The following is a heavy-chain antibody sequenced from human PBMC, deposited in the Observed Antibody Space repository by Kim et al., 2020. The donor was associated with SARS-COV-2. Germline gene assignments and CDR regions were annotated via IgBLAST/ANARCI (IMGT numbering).Heavy chain of an antibody. CDR3: ARDQDSSWSRDYYYGMDV. D-gene: IGHD6-13*01. Sequence: TLSLTCTVSGGSISSGGYYWSWIRQHPGKGLEWIGYISYSGNTYYNPSLKSRVSISIDRSKNQFSLKLRFVTAADTAVYYCARDQDSSWSRDYYYGMDVWGQGTTVTVSS. J-gene: IGHJ6*02. CDR1: GGSISSGGYY. CDR2: ISYSGNT. V-gene: IGHV4-31*03.